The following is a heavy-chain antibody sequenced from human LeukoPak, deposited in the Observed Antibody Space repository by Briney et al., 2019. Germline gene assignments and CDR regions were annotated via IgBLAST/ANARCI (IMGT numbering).Heavy chain of an antibody. J-gene: IGHJ3*02. V-gene: IGHV4-61*01. D-gene: IGHD3-10*01. Sequence: PSETLSLTCTVSGGSVSSGSYYWSWIRQPPGKGLEWIGYVYYSGSTNYNPSLKSPVTISVDTSKNQFSLKLSSVTAADTAVYYCARNRPHVSGAFDIWGQGTMVTVSS. CDR3: ARNRPHVSGAFDI. CDR1: GGSVSSGSYY. CDR2: VYYSGST.